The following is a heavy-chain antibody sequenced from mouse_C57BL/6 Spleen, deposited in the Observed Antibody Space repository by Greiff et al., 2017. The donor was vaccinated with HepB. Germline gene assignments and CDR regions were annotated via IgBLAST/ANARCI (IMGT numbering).Heavy chain of an antibody. CDR3: AEEAGRPFAY. Sequence: QVQLQQSGPELVKPGASVKISCKASGYAFSSSWMNWVKQRPGKGLEWIGRIYPGDGDTNYNGKFKGKATLTADKSSSTAYMQLSSLTSEDSAVYFCAEEAGRPFAYWGQGTLVTVSA. CDR2: IYPGDGDT. CDR1: GYAFSSSW. D-gene: IGHD3-3*01. V-gene: IGHV1-82*01. J-gene: IGHJ3*01.